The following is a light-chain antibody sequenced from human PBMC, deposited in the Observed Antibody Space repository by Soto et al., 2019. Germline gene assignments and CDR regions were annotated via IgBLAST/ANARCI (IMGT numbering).Light chain of an antibody. CDR3: QQLSNWVT. Sequence: EIVWTQSPATLSLSPGERATLSSRASQSVSSYLAWYQQKPGQAPRLLIYDASNRATGIPARFSGSGSGTDFTLTISSLEPEDFSVYYCQQLSNWVTFGQGTRLEIK. J-gene: IGKJ5*01. CDR1: QSVSSY. CDR2: DAS. V-gene: IGKV3-11*01.